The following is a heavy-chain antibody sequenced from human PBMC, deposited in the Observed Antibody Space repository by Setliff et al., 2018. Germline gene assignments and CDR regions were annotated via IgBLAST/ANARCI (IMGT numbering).Heavy chain of an antibody. J-gene: IGHJ6*02. CDR3: ARVAQYSSSSFYYYYYGMDV. Sequence: SETLSLTCTVSGGSISSGGYYWSWIRQHPGKGLEWIGYIYYSGSTYYNPSLKSRVTISVDASKNQFSLKLSSVTAADTAVYYCARVAQYSSSSFYYYYYGMDVWGQGTTVTVSS. CDR2: IYYSGST. D-gene: IGHD6-6*01. CDR1: GGSISSGGYY. V-gene: IGHV4-31*03.